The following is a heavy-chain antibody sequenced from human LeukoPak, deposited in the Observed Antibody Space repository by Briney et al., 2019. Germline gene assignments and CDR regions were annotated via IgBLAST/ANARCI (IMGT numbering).Heavy chain of an antibody. D-gene: IGHD7-27*01. V-gene: IGHV3-23*01. Sequence: GGSLRLSCAASGFTVSNYAMSWVRQAPGKGLEWVSAIGGSGGTTYYADSVKGRFTISRDNSKNTLYLQMNSLRVEDTAAYYCVKQGLGRLNWYFDLWGRGTLVTVSS. CDR2: IGGSGGTT. CDR3: VKQGLGRLNWYFDL. CDR1: GFTVSNYA. J-gene: IGHJ2*01.